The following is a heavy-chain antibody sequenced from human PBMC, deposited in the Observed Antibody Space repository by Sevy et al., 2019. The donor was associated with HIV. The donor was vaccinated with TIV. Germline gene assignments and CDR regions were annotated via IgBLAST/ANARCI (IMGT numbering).Heavy chain of an antibody. Sequence: SETLSLTCTVSGGSINSDHWNWIRQPPGKGLEWIGYVYFTGGTNYNPSLKNRVTISVDRTKNQFSLKLTSVTAADTAVYYCARRNDFDIWGQGTMVTVSS. CDR2: VYFTGGT. CDR1: GGSINSDH. CDR3: ARRNDFDI. J-gene: IGHJ3*02. V-gene: IGHV4-59*08.